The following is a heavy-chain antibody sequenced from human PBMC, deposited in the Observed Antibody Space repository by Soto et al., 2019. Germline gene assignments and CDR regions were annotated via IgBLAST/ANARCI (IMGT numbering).Heavy chain of an antibody. J-gene: IGHJ6*02. V-gene: IGHV5-51*01. D-gene: IGHD6-6*01. CDR2: IYPGDSDT. Sequence: GESLKISCKGSGYSFTSCWIGWVRQMPGKGLEWMGIIYPGDSDTRYSPSFQGQVTISADKSISTAYLQWSSLKASDTAMYYCARQEQLVRNYYYYYGMDVWGQGTTVTVSS. CDR3: ARQEQLVRNYYYYYGMDV. CDR1: GYSFTSCW.